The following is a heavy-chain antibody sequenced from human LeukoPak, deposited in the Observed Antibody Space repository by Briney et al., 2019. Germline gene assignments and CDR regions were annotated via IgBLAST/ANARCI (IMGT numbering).Heavy chain of an antibody. J-gene: IGHJ4*02. Sequence: SETLSLTCAVYGASFSGYYWTWIRQPPGKRLEWIGEINHSGSTNYNPFLKSRVTISVDTSKNQFSLKLRSVTAADTAVYYCARGLIKGIAVAGTGWGQGTLVTVSS. CDR1: GASFSGYY. V-gene: IGHV4-34*01. CDR2: INHSGST. D-gene: IGHD6-19*01. CDR3: ARGLIKGIAVAGTG.